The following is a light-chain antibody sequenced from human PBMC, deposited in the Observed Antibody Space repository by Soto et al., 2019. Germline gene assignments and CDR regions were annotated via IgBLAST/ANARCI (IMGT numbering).Light chain of an antibody. Sequence: EIVLTQSPGTLSLSPGERATLSCRASQSVSSSYLAWYQQKPGQAPRLLIYGASSRATGIPDRFSGSGSGTDFTLTISRLEPEDFAVNYCQQYGSLPRTFGQGTEVEIK. V-gene: IGKV3-20*01. CDR2: GAS. CDR3: QQYGSLPRT. J-gene: IGKJ1*01. CDR1: QSVSSSY.